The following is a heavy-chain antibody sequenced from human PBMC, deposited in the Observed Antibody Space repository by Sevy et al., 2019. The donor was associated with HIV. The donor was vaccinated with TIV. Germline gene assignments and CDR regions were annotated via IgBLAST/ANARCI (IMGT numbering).Heavy chain of an antibody. J-gene: IGHJ4*02. V-gene: IGHV1-8*01. Sequence: ASVKVSCKASGYTFTSYDINWVRQATGQGLEWMGWMNPNSGNTGYAQKFQGRVTMTRNTSISTVYMELSSLRSEDMAVYYCARKYYDRSGYYVGYWGQGTLVTVSS. CDR1: GYTFTSYD. CDR2: MNPNSGNT. D-gene: IGHD3-22*01. CDR3: ARKYYDRSGYYVGY.